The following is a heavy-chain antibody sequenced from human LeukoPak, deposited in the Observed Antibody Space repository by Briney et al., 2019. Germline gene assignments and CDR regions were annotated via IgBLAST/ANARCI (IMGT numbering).Heavy chain of an antibody. D-gene: IGHD3-22*01. V-gene: IGHV3-48*03. CDR1: GFTFSSYE. CDR2: ISSSGSTI. J-gene: IGHJ1*01. Sequence: GGSLRPSCAASGFTFSSYEMNWVRQAPGKGLEWVSYISSSGSTIYYADSVKGRFTISRDNAKNSLYLQMNSLRAEDTAVYYCARSNYYDSSGHLTQYFQHWGQGTLVTVSS. CDR3: ARSNYYDSSGHLTQYFQH.